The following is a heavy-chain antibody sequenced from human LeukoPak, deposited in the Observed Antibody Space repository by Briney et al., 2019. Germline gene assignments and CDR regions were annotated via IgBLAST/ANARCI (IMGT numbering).Heavy chain of an antibody. CDR1: GGTFSSYA. CDR3: ARLGDHSSGWYDGVSATKNVRAFDI. J-gene: IGHJ4*02. V-gene: IGHV1-69*13. D-gene: IGHD6-19*01. CDR2: LIPIFGTA. Sequence: GASVKVSCKASGGTFSSYAISWVRQAPGQGLEWMGGLIPIFGTANYAQKFQGRVTITADESTSTAYMELSSLRSEDTAVYYCARLGDHSSGWYDGVSATKNVRAFDIWGQGTLVTVSS.